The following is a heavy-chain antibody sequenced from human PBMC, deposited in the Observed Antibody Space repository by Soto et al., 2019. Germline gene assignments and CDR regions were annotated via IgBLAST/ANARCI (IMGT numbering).Heavy chain of an antibody. CDR2: INNNGATT. V-gene: IGHV3-64*02. D-gene: IGHD1-1*01. J-gene: IGHJ2*01. CDR1: GFSFSTYS. Sequence: PGGSLRLSCAGSGFSFSTYSIHWVRQAPGKGPEYVAVINNNGATTYYADSVKGRFTISRDNSKNTAFLQMGSLRDEDMAVYFCAREAGTPGLWYFALWGRGTLVPVSS. CDR3: AREAGTPGLWYFAL.